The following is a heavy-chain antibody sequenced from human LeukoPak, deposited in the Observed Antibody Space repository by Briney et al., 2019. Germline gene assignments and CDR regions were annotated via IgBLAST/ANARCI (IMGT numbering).Heavy chain of an antibody. V-gene: IGHV3-23*01. D-gene: IGHD2-8*01. J-gene: IGHJ4*02. CDR3: AKDTSIGKYCTNGVCSPFDY. CDR2: ISDSGDYT. Sequence: PGGSLRLSCAGSGFTFSSYAMSWVRQAPGQGLEWVSVISDSGDYTSYADSVRGRFTISRDNSRNTLYLQMIRLRAEDTAVYYCAKDTSIGKYCTNGVCSPFDYWGQGPLVTVSS. CDR1: GFTFSSYA.